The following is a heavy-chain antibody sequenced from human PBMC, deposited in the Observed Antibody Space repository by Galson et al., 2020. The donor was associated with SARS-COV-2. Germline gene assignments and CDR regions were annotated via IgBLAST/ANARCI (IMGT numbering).Heavy chain of an antibody. V-gene: IGHV4-38-2*01. J-gene: IGHJ4*02. Sequence: SETLSLTCAVSGYSITNGYYWGWIRQPPGKGLEWIGSVYGRATIYYNPSLRSRVSISVDTSQNRFSLRLTSVTAADTAVYYCARAHDSSSTSAFSLDQWGRGTLVTVSS. CDR2: VYGRATI. CDR3: ARAHDSSSTSAFSLDQ. CDR1: GYSITNGYY. D-gene: IGHD6-6*01.